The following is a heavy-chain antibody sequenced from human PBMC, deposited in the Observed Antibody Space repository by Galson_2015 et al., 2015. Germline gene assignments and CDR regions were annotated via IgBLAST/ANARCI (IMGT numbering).Heavy chain of an antibody. CDR2: ISDSSSTI. CDR3: TRGSLVGATFDY. J-gene: IGHJ4*02. D-gene: IGHD1-26*01. CDR1: GFTLSIYS. Sequence: SLRLSCAASGFTLSIYSMSWVRQAPGKGLEWVSYISDSSSTIHYAVSVKGRFTISRDNAKDSLYLQMNSLRDEDTAVYYCTRGSLVGATFDYWGQGALVTVSS. V-gene: IGHV3-48*02.